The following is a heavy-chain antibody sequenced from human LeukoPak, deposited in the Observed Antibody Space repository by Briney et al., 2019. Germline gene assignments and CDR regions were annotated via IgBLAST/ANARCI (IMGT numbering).Heavy chain of an antibody. Sequence: GGSLRLSCAASGFTFSTYSMNWVRQAPGKGLEWISFIDTSGTYIYYGESMKGRFTISRDNAKNSLYLQMNGLRAEDTAVYYCARGRSITLLRGVAMSDGFDIWGQGTMVTVSS. CDR3: ARGRSITLLRGVAMSDGFDI. CDR1: GFTFSTYS. D-gene: IGHD3-10*01. J-gene: IGHJ3*02. V-gene: IGHV3-21*01. CDR2: IDTSGTYI.